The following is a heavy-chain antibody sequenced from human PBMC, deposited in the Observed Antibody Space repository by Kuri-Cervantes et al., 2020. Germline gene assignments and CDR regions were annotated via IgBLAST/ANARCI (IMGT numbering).Heavy chain of an antibody. CDR1: GGSFSGSLTSYS. D-gene: IGHD3-9*01. CDR2: IDHRVSA. Sequence: SQTLSLTCAVSGGSFSGSLTSYSWTWIRHFPGKGLEWIGDIDHRVSADYNPSLKSRVTISVDTSKNRFSLKLRSVTAADTAVYYCARGGHAILTGYSDWGQGTLVTVSS. V-gene: IGHV4-34*01. CDR3: ARGGHAILTGYSD. J-gene: IGHJ1*01.